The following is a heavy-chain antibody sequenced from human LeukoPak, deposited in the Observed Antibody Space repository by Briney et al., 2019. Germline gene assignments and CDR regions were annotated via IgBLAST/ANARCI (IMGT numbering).Heavy chain of an antibody. CDR1: GYTFTSYY. D-gene: IGHD1-14*01. V-gene: IGHV1-46*01. J-gene: IGHJ3*02. CDR2: INPSGGST. CDR3: ARDVAWPHRAFDI. Sequence: ASVKVSCKASGYTFTSYYMHWVRQAPGQGLEWMGIINPSGGSTSYAQKFRGRVTMTRDTSTSTVYMELSSLRSEDTAVYYCARDVAWPHRAFDIWGQGTMVTVSS.